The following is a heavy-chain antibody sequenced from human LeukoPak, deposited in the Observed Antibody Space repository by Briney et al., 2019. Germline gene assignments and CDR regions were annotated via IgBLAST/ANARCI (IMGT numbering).Heavy chain of an antibody. V-gene: IGHV1-18*01. Sequence: ASVKLSCKASGYAFTSYGISWVRQAPGQGLEWMGWISAYNGNTNYAQKLQGRVTMTTDTSTSTAYMELRSLRSDETTVYYCARGDYDFWSGYPYYFDYWGQGTLVTVSS. CDR1: GYAFTSYG. J-gene: IGHJ4*02. CDR3: ARGDYDFWSGYPYYFDY. D-gene: IGHD3-3*01. CDR2: ISAYNGNT.